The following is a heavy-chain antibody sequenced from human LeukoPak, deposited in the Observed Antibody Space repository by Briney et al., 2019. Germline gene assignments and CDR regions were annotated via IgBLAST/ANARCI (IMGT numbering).Heavy chain of an antibody. Sequence: GRSLRLSCAASGFTFSSYNMHWVRQTPGKGLEWVAVISSDVSSEYYADSVRGRFTISRDNSKNTLFLQMSSLRADDTAVYYCARDRQRGWDLDYWGQGALVTVSS. D-gene: IGHD6-19*01. CDR1: GFTFSSYN. J-gene: IGHJ4*02. V-gene: IGHV3-30*03. CDR3: ARDRQRGWDLDY. CDR2: ISSDVSSE.